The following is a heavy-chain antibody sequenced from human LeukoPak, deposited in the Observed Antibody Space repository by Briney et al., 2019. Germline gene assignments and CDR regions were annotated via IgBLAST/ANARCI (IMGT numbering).Heavy chain of an antibody. CDR2: INHNESP. Sequence: GSLRLSCAASGFTFSSYSMHWIRQRPGKGLEWIGEINHNESPNYNPSLKSRVTISVDTSKNQFSLTLSSVTAADTAVYYCARGHAAVASEGFDFWGQGTLVTVSS. D-gene: IGHD6-19*01. CDR1: GFTFSSYS. V-gene: IGHV4-34*01. CDR3: ARGHAAVASEGFDF. J-gene: IGHJ4*02.